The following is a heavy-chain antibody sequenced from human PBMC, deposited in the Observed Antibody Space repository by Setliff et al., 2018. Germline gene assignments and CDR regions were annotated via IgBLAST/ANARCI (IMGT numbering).Heavy chain of an antibody. CDR2: IHFSGLT. D-gene: IGHD3-16*02. CDR1: DGSSSSHY. Sequence: PSETLSLTCTVSDGSSSSHYWSWIRQPPGKGLEWIGYIHFSGLTNYDPSLKSRVTMSVDSSKNQLSLKLSSVTAADTAVYYCARGGTYRYFDYWGQGALVTVSS. CDR3: ARGGTYRYFDY. J-gene: IGHJ4*02. V-gene: IGHV4-59*11.